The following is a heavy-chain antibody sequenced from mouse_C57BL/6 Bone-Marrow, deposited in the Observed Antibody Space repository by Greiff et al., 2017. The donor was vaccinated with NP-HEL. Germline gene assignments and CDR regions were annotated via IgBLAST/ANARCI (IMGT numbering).Heavy chain of an antibody. CDR2: LYPGRCSP. Sequence: LPQPGAALVKPGASVKMSCKASCYTFPSSCLPFVPPIPFPFLSWICDLYPGRCSPNYNEKFKSKATLTVDTSSSTAYMQLSSLTSEDSAVYYCARRYYGSSLYFDYWGQGTTLTVSS. D-gene: IGHD1-1*01. CDR3: ARRYYGSSLYFDY. V-gene: IGHV1-55*01. J-gene: IGHJ2*01. CDR1: CYTFPSSC.